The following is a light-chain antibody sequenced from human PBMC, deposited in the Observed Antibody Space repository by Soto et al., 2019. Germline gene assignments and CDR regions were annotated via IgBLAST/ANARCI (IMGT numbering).Light chain of an antibody. J-gene: IGKJ5*01. Sequence: DIVMTQSPLSLPVTPGEPASISCRSSQSLLQTHGNNYLDWYVQKPVESPQLLIDWGSNRASRVRDRFSGSGSGTDYTLKISTVEAEDVGVYYCVQGHQTPLTFGQGTRLESK. CDR3: VQGHQTPLT. CDR2: WGS. CDR1: QSLLQTHGNNY. V-gene: IGKV2-28*01.